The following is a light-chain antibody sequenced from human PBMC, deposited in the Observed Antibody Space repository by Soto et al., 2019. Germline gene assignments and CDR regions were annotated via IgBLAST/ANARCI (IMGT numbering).Light chain of an antibody. Sequence: QSALTQPASVSGSPGQSITISCTGTSSDVGFYDYVSWYQQYPGKVPKLMIYEVSNRPSGVSNRFSGSKSGNTASLTISGLQAEDEADYYCNSYTSISTLAFGGGTKLTVL. J-gene: IGLJ3*02. CDR2: EVS. V-gene: IGLV2-14*01. CDR3: NSYTSISTLA. CDR1: SSDVGFYDY.